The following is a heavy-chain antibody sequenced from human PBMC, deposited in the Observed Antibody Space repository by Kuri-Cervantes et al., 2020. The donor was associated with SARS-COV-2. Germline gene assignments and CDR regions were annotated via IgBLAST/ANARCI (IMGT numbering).Heavy chain of an antibody. CDR1: GASMSSSHYY. CDR3: ARTYWSSSGWYNWLDT. CDR2: INHSGST. J-gene: IGHJ5*02. D-gene: IGHD6-19*01. Sequence: GSLRLSCTVSGASMSSSHYYWGWIRQPPGKGLEWIGEINHSGSTNYNPSLKSRVTISVDTSKNQFSLKLSSVTAADTAVYYCARTYWSSSGWYNWLDTWGQGTLVTVSS. V-gene: IGHV4-39*07.